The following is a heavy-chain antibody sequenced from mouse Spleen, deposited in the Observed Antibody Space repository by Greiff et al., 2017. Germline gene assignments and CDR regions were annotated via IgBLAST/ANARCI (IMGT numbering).Heavy chain of an antibody. CDR2: INPSSGYT. V-gene: IGHV1-4*02. CDR1: GYTFTSYT. CDR3: ARRADRGFAY. Sequence: VKLVESAAELARPGASVKMSCKASGYTFTSYTMHWVKQRPGQGLEWIGYINPSSGYTEYNQKFKDKTTLTADKSSSTAYMQLSSLTSEDSAVYYCARRADRGFAYWGQGTLVTVSA. D-gene: IGHD3-2*01. J-gene: IGHJ3*01.